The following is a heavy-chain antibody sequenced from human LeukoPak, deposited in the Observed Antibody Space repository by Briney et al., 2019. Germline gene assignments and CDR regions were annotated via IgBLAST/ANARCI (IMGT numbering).Heavy chain of an antibody. J-gene: IGHJ6*02. V-gene: IGHV3-7*01. D-gene: IGHD1-1*01. Sequence: GGSLRLSCAASGFTFSSYWMSWVRQAPGKGLEWVANIKQDESEKYYVDSVKGRFTISRDNAKNSLYLQMNSLRAEDTAVYYCARDEEHYYYYGMDVWGQGTTVTVSS. CDR1: GFTFSSYW. CDR2: IKQDESEK. CDR3: ARDEEHYYYYGMDV.